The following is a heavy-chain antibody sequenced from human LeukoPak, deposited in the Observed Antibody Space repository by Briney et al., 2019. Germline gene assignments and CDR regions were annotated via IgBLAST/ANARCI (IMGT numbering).Heavy chain of an antibody. J-gene: IGHJ4*02. CDR1: GFTFSSYW. D-gene: IGHD3-10*01. V-gene: IGHV3-23*01. CDR3: AKCPYYYGSGSPVFFDY. CDR2: ISGSGGST. Sequence: GGSLRLSCAASGFTFSSYWMHWVRQAPGKGLEWVSAISGSGGSTYYADSVKGRFTISRDNSKNTLYLQMNSLRAEDTAVYYCAKCPYYYGSGSPVFFDYWGQGTLVTVSS.